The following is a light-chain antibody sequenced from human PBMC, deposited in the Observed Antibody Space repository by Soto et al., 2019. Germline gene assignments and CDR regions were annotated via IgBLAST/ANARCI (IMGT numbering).Light chain of an antibody. CDR2: DVS. CDR1: SSDVGGYNY. Sequence: SVLTQPASVSGSPGQSITISCTGTSSDVGGYNYVSWYQQHPGKAPKLMIYDVSNRPSGVSNRFSGSKSGNTASLTISELQAEDEADYYCSSYTSSSTLGVFGTGTKVTVL. J-gene: IGLJ1*01. CDR3: SSYTSSSTLGV. V-gene: IGLV2-14*01.